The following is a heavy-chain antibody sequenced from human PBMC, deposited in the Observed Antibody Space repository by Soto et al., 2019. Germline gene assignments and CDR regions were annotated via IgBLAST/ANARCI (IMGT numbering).Heavy chain of an antibody. CDR1: GYSFTSYW. CDR3: ARQGIAAAGTEYYYYYGMDV. Sequence: GESLKISCKGSGYSFTSYWIGWVRQMPGKGLEWMGIIYPGDSDTRYSPSFQGQVTISADKSISTAYLQWSSLKASDTAMYYCARQGIAAAGTEYYYYYGMDVWGQGTTVTVSS. CDR2: IYPGDSDT. D-gene: IGHD6-13*01. J-gene: IGHJ6*02. V-gene: IGHV5-51*01.